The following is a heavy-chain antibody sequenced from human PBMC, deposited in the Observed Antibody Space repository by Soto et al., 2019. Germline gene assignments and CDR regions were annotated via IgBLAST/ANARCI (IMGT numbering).Heavy chain of an antibody. Sequence: EVQLVESGGGLVQPGGSLRLSCAASGFTFSSYWMHWVRQAPGKGLVWVSRINSDGSSTSYADSVKGRFTISRDNAKNTLYLQMNSLRAEDTAVYYCARDSLLVSRYYYSYYMDVWGKGTTVTVSS. J-gene: IGHJ6*03. V-gene: IGHV3-74*01. D-gene: IGHD3-3*01. CDR2: INSDGSST. CDR1: GFTFSSYW. CDR3: ARDSLLVSRYYYSYYMDV.